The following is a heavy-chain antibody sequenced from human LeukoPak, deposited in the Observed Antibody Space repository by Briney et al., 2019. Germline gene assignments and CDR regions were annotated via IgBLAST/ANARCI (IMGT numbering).Heavy chain of an antibody. CDR1: GFTLGDYA. D-gene: IGHD2-8*01. V-gene: IGHV3-49*04. Sequence: SGGSLRLSCTASGFTLGDYAVTWVRQAPGKGLEWLGFIRCKTYGGATEYAASVKGRFTISRDDPRSIAYLQMNSLKTEDTALYYCTRDEVRGCTNGVCYGMDVWGQGTTATVSS. CDR2: IRCKTYGGAT. J-gene: IGHJ6*02. CDR3: TRDEVRGCTNGVCYGMDV.